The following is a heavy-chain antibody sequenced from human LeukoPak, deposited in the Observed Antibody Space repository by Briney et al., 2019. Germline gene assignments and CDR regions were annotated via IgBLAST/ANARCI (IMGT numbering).Heavy chain of an antibody. CDR2: IYPGDSDT. J-gene: IGHJ4*02. Sequence: GESLKISCKGSGYSFTSFWIGWVPQMPGKGLEWMGIIYPGDSDTRYSPSFQGQVTISADKSISTAYLQWSSLKASDTAMYYCARLQITMVRGVIITSPYFDYWGQGTLVTVSS. CDR3: ARLQITMVRGVIITSPYFDY. D-gene: IGHD3-10*01. V-gene: IGHV5-51*01. CDR1: GYSFTSFW.